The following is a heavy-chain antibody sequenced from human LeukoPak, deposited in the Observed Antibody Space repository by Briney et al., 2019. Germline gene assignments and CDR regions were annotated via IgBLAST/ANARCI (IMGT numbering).Heavy chain of an antibody. J-gene: IGHJ4*02. D-gene: IGHD1-26*01. CDR3: ARAFTVGATTVDY. CDR2: INPNSGGT. V-gene: IGHV1-2*02. Sequence: ASVKVSCKASGYTFTGYYMHWVRQAPGQGLEWMGWINPNSGGTNYAQKFQGRVTMTMDTSISTAYMELSRLRSDDTAVYYCARAFTVGATTVDYWGQGTLVTVSS. CDR1: GYTFTGYY.